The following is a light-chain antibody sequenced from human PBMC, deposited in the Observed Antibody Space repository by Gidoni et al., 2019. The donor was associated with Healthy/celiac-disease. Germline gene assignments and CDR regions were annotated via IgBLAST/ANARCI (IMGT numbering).Light chain of an antibody. CDR3: QQYNNWPCT. CDR1: QSVSSN. V-gene: IGKV3-15*01. CDR2: GAS. Sequence: EIVMTQSPATRSVSPGERATLSCRASQSVSSNLAWYQQKPGQAPRLLIYGASTRATGIPASFSGSGSGTEFTLTISSLQSEDFAVYYCQQYNNWPCTFXQXTKVEIK. J-gene: IGKJ1*01.